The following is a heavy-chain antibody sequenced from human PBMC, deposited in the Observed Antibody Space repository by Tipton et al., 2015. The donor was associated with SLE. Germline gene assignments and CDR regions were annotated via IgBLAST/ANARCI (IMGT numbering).Heavy chain of an antibody. D-gene: IGHD3-10*01. CDR3: ARSPYYYGSGGYYNVDWFDP. V-gene: IGHV4-59*11. CDR2: IYYSGST. CDR1: GGSMSSHY. J-gene: IGHJ5*02. Sequence: TLSLTCTVSGGSMSSHYWSWIRQPPGKGLEWIGYIYYSGSTYYNPSLKSRVTISVDTSKNQFSLKLSSVTAADTAVYYCARSPYYYGSGGYYNVDWFDPWGQGTLVTVSS.